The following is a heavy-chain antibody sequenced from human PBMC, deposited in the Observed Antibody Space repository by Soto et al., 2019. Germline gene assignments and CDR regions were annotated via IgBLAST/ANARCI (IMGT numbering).Heavy chain of an antibody. D-gene: IGHD1-20*01. CDR2: VFYTGFT. J-gene: IGHJ4*02. V-gene: IGHV4-39*01. Sequence: PSETLSLTCAVPGASISGSYYYWAWLRQSPGKGPEWIGSVFYTGFTPYNPSLESRVSVSADTSKSQFSLKLSAVTAADTAVYYCATSQKGYNWNYFDHWGQGALVTVSS. CDR3: ATSQKGYNWNYFDH. CDR1: GASISGSYYY.